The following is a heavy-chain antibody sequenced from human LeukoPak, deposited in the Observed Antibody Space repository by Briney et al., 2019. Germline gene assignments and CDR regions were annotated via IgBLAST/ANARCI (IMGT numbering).Heavy chain of an antibody. V-gene: IGHV3-64D*06. CDR3: VKTMVTFGGLIRTDAFDI. CDR2: IIIHRGST. Sequence: GGSLRLSCSAPGFSFNNYAMHWVRQAPGKGLEYASGIIIHRGSTSFAVSVKGRFTISRDNSKCTLYLQMHSLRPDDMAVFYCVKTMVTFGGLIRTDAFDIWGQGTMVTFS. J-gene: IGHJ3*02. CDR1: GFSFNNYA. D-gene: IGHD3-16*01.